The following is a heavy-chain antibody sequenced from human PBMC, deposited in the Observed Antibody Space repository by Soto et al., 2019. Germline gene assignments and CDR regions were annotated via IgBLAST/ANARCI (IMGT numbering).Heavy chain of an antibody. Sequence: ASVKVSCKASGYTFTSYGISWVRQAPGQGLEWMGWISAYNGNTNYAQKLQGRVTMTTDTSTSTAYMELRSLRSDDTAVYYCAREPLLYDSSGYYSPYYFDYWGQGTLVTVS. CDR3: AREPLLYDSSGYYSPYYFDY. D-gene: IGHD3-22*01. CDR2: ISAYNGNT. J-gene: IGHJ4*02. V-gene: IGHV1-18*01. CDR1: GYTFTSYG.